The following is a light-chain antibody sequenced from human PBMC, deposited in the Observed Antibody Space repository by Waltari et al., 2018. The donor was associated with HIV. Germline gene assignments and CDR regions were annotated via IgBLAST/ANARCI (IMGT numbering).Light chain of an antibody. CDR1: SGVIAGSSF. CDR2: EVA. CDR3: CSFVGSYSYV. V-gene: IGLV2-11*01. Sequence: QSALTQPRSVSGSPGQSVTLSCTGSSGVIAGSSFVSWYQHHPGKAPKVMIYEVAKRPSGVPDRFSGSRSGNTASRTSSGLQAEEEAEYYCCSFVGSYSYVFGSGTKVTVL. J-gene: IGLJ1*01.